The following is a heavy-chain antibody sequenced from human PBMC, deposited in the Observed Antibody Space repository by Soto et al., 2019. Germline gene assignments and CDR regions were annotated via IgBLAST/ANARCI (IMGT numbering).Heavy chain of an antibody. CDR2: IGGDDTT. D-gene: IGHD6-19*01. Sequence: GGSLRLSCAAPGFTFRSHAMGLVRQAPGKGLEWVSTIGGDDTTSYADSVRGRFIISTDNSKNTVYLYLHMSSLRAGDTALYYFTIVLYGAVALGHYYFAFWGGETLVTVSS. CDR3: TIVLYGAVALGHYYFAF. V-gene: IGHV3-23*01. CDR1: GFTFRSHA. J-gene: IGHJ4*02.